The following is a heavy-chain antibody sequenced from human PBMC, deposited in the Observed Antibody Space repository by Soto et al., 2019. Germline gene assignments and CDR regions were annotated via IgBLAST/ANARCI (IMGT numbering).Heavy chain of an antibody. CDR3: ARQKGNAWIQLWYCDY. CDR2: IYYSGST. Sequence: TLSLTCTVSGGSISSGGYYWNWIRQHPGKGLEWIGYIYYSGSTYYNPSLKSRITISVDTSKNRFSLKLSSVTAADTAVYYCARQKGNAWIQLWYCDYWGQGTLVTFSS. J-gene: IGHJ4*02. CDR1: GGSISSGGYY. V-gene: IGHV4-31*03. D-gene: IGHD5-18*01.